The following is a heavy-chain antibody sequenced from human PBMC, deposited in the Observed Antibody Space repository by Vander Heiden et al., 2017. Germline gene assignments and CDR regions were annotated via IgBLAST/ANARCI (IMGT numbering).Heavy chain of an antibody. CDR2: ISYDGSNK. V-gene: IGHV3-30*04. CDR3: ARFVVVPAAYYYGMDV. Sequence: QVQLVESGGGVVQPGRSLRLSCAASGFTFSSYAMHWVRQAPGKGLEWVAVISYDGSNKYYADSVKGRFTISRDNSKNTLYLQMNSLRAEDTAVYYCARFVVVPAAYYYGMDVWGQGTTVTVSS. J-gene: IGHJ6*02. D-gene: IGHD2-2*01. CDR1: GFTFSSYA.